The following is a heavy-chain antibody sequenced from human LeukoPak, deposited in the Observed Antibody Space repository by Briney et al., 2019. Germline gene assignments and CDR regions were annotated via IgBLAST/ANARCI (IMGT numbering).Heavy chain of an antibody. CDR3: ARTNAFDI. V-gene: IGHV4-61*01. Sequence: SETLSLTCTVSGGSVSSGSYYWSWIRQPPGKGLEWIGYIYYSGSAKYNPSLKSRVTISVDTSKNQFSLKLTSVTAADTAVYYCARTNAFDIWGQGTMVTVSS. CDR1: GGSVSSGSYY. J-gene: IGHJ3*02. CDR2: IYYSGSA.